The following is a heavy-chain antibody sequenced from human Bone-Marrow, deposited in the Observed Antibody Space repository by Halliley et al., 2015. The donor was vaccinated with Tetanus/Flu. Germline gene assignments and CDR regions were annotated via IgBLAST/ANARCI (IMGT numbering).Heavy chain of an antibody. Sequence: TLSLTCAVSSVSISSYYWNWIRQSPGKGLEWVGYIHYSGTTNSNPSLKSRVSMSLDTSKSQFSLRLNSVTTSDTAVYYCARESGIVVISLEEAHFDYWGQGALVTVSS. J-gene: IGHJ4*02. CDR1: SVSISSYY. CDR3: ARESGIVVISLEEAHFDY. V-gene: IGHV4-59*01. CDR2: IHYSGTT. D-gene: IGHD3-16*01.